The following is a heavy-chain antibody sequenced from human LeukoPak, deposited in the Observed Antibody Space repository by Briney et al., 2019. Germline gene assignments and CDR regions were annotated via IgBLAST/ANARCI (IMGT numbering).Heavy chain of an antibody. CDR2: IYYSGST. CDR3: ARVKDYYDSSGPLYFDS. CDR1: GASISDYY. D-gene: IGHD3-22*01. J-gene: IGHJ4*02. Sequence: PSETLSLTCTVSGASISDYYWTWIRRPPGKGLEWIGYIYYSGSTNYNRSLKSRVTLSVDTSNNHVSLKVNSVTAADTAVYYCARVKDYYDSSGPLYFDSWGQGTLVTVSS. V-gene: IGHV4-59*01.